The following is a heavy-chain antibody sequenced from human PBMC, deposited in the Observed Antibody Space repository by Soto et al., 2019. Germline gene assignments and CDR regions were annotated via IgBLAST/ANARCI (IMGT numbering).Heavy chain of an antibody. J-gene: IGHJ6*02. CDR2: ISGSGGST. CDR1: GFTFSSYA. V-gene: IGHV3-23*01. D-gene: IGHD2-8*01. CDR3: AKQGYCTNGVCYNPYGMDV. Sequence: EVQLLESGGGLVQPGGSLRLFCAASGFTFSSYAMSWVRQAPGKGLEWVSAISGSGGSTYYADSVKGRFTISRDNSKNTLYLQMNSLRAEDTAVYYCAKQGYCTNGVCYNPYGMDVWGQGTTVTVSS.